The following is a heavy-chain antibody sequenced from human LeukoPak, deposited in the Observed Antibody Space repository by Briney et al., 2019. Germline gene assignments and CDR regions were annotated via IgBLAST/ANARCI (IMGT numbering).Heavy chain of an antibody. D-gene: IGHD4-23*01. CDR1: GFTFSSYA. Sequence: GGSLRLSCAASGFTFSSYAMSWVRQAPGKGLEWVSAISGSGGSTYYADSVKGRFTISRDNSKNTLYLQMNSLRAEDTAVYYCARDSGLRWPHWYFDLWGRGTLVTVSS. CDR2: ISGSGGST. CDR3: ARDSGLRWPHWYFDL. V-gene: IGHV3-23*01. J-gene: IGHJ2*01.